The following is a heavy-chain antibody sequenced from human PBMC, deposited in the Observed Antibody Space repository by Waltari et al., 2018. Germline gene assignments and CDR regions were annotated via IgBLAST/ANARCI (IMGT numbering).Heavy chain of an antibody. CDR3: ASLASSGYYPLIDY. J-gene: IGHJ4*02. CDR2: IYYSGST. D-gene: IGHD3-22*01. CDR1: GGSLRSSSYY. Sequence: QLQLQESGPGLVKPSETLSLTCTVSGGSLRSSSYYWGWIRQPPGKGLEWIGSIYYSGSTYYNPSLKSRVTISVDTSKNQFSLKLSSVTAADTAVYYCASLASSGYYPLIDYWGQGTLVTVSS. V-gene: IGHV4-39*01.